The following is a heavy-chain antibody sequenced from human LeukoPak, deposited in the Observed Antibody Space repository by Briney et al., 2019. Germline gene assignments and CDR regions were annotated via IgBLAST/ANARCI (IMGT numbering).Heavy chain of an antibody. V-gene: IGHV3-7*03. J-gene: IGHJ4*02. Sequence: GGSLRLSCVTSGFTFRIYWMNWVRQAPGKGLEWVANIKPDGNEQYYVDSVKGRFTTSRDNAKNSLYLLMNSLGAEDTAVYYCARENKAFEYWGQGTLVTVSP. CDR3: ARENKAFEY. CDR2: IKPDGNEQ. D-gene: IGHD1/OR15-1a*01. CDR1: GFTFRIYW.